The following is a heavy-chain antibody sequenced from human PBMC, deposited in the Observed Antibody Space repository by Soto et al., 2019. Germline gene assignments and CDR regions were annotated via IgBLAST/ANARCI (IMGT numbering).Heavy chain of an antibody. CDR1: GFTFDDYA. D-gene: IGHD6-13*01. Sequence: EVQLVESGGGLVQPGRSLRLSCAASGFTFDDYAMHWVRQAPGKGLEWVSGISWNSGSIGYADSVKGRFTISRDNAKNSLYLQRNSLRAEDTALYYCAKGDSSSFYYGMDVWGQGTTVTVSS. CDR2: ISWNSGSI. V-gene: IGHV3-9*01. J-gene: IGHJ6*02. CDR3: AKGDSSSFYYGMDV.